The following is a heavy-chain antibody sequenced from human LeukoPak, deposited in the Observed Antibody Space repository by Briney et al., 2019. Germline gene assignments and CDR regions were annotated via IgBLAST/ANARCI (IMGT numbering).Heavy chain of an antibody. J-gene: IGHJ4*02. D-gene: IGHD3-22*01. CDR2: ISGSGGST. CDR1: GFTFSSYA. Sequence: PGGSLRLSCAASGFTFSSYAMSWVRQAPGKGLEWVSAISGSGGSTYYADSVKGRFTISRDNSKNTLYLQMNSQRAEDTAVYYCAKDPNYYDTSGPYYFDYWGQGTLVTVSS. V-gene: IGHV3-23*01. CDR3: AKDPNYYDTSGPYYFDY.